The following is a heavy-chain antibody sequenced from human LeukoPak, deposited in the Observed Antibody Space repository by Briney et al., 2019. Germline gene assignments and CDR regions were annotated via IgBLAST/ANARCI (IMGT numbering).Heavy chain of an antibody. CDR2: ISSSSSYI. CDR1: GFTFSSYS. D-gene: IGHD2-2*02. CDR3: ACSGFQLLYLSALIS. Sequence: PGGSLRLSCAASGFTFSSYSMNWVRQAPGKGLEWVSSISSSSSYIYYADSVKGRFTISRDNAKNSLYLQMNSLRAEDTAVYYCACSGFQLLYLSALISWGQGTLVTVSS. J-gene: IGHJ5*02. V-gene: IGHV3-21*01.